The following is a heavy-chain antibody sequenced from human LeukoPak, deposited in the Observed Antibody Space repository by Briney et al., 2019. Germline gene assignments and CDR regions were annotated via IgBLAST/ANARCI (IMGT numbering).Heavy chain of an antibody. CDR1: GFTFSTYA. V-gene: IGHV3-23*01. Sequence: GGSLRLSCAASGFTFSTYAMSWVRQAPGKGLEWVSTISASGGTTYYADPVKGRFTISRDSSKNMLYLQMNSLRAEDTAVYYCAKDISTSWYEKYFQHWGQGTLVTVSS. CDR2: ISASGGTT. D-gene: IGHD6-19*01. J-gene: IGHJ1*01. CDR3: AKDISTSWYEKYFQH.